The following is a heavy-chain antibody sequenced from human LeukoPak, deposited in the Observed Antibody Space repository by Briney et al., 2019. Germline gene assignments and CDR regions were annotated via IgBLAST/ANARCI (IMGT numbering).Heavy chain of an antibody. CDR1: RYTFTSYG. Sequence: ASVTVSCKASRYTFTSYGISWVRQAPGQGLEWMGWISAYNGNTNYAQKLQGRVTMTTDTSTSTAYMELRSLRSEDTAVYYCARVLYSGFNYRNYYGMDVWGQGTTVSVSS. CDR2: ISAYNGNT. V-gene: IGHV1-18*01. J-gene: IGHJ6*02. D-gene: IGHD5-12*01. CDR3: ARVLYSGFNYRNYYGMDV.